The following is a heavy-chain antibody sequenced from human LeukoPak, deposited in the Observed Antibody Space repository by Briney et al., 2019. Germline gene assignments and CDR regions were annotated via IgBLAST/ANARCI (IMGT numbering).Heavy chain of an antibody. J-gene: IGHJ4*02. CDR3: ARRRESSGLVFDY. Sequence: SVKVSCKASGGTFSSYAVSWVRQAPGQGLEWMGRIIPIFGTANYAQKFQGRVTITTDESTSTAYMELSSLRSEDTAVYYCARRRESSGLVFDYWGQGTLVTVSS. CDR2: IIPIFGTA. D-gene: IGHD6-19*01. CDR1: GGTFSSYA. V-gene: IGHV1-69*05.